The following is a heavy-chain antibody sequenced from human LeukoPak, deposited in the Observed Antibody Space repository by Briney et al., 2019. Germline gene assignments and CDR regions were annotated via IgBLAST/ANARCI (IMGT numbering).Heavy chain of an antibody. CDR2: IYYSGST. CDR1: GGSISSSSYY. V-gene: IGHV4-39*07. D-gene: IGHD3-3*01. Sequence: PSETLSLTCTVSGGSISSSSYYWGWIRQPPGKGLEWIGSIYYSGSTYYNPPLKSRVTISVDTSKNQFSLKLSSVTAADTAVYYCARDLQYYDFWSGYRRYNWFDPWGQGTLVTVSS. CDR3: ARDLQYYDFWSGYRRYNWFDP. J-gene: IGHJ5*02.